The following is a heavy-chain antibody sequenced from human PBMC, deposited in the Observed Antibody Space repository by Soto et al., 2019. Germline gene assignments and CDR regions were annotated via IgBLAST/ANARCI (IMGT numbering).Heavy chain of an antibody. Sequence: SVKVSCKASGGTFSSYAISWVRQAPGQGLEWMGGIIPIFGTANYAQKFQGRVTITADESTSTAYMELGSLRSEDTAVYYCASSMVRGVIGYWGQGTLVTVSS. CDR1: GGTFSSYA. J-gene: IGHJ4*02. CDR2: IIPIFGTA. D-gene: IGHD3-10*01. CDR3: ASSMVRGVIGY. V-gene: IGHV1-69*13.